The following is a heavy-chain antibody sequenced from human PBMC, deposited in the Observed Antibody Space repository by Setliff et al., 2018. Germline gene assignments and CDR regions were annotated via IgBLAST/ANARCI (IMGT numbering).Heavy chain of an antibody. D-gene: IGHD3-22*01. CDR2: ISYSSGTI. CDR1: GFTFSSYS. Sequence: GVSLRLSCEASGFTFSSYSMNWVRQAPGKGLEWVAHISYSSGTIYYADSVKGRFTISRDNAKNSLYLQMNSLRAEDTAVYYCARLALTGYDSSGYYYALDYYYYMDVWGKGTTVTVSS. J-gene: IGHJ6*03. CDR3: ARLALTGYDSSGYYYALDYYYYMDV. V-gene: IGHV3-48*01.